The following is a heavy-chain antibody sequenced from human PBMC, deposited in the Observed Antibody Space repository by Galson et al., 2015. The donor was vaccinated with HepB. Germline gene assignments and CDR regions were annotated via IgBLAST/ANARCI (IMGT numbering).Heavy chain of an antibody. Sequence: SLRLSCAASGFTFDDYTMHWVRQAPGKGLEWVSLISWDGGSTYYADSVKGRFTISRDNSKNSLYLQMNSLRTEDTALYYCAKDSMIVVVGDAFDIWGQGTMVTVSS. D-gene: IGHD3-22*01. CDR3: AKDSMIVVVGDAFDI. J-gene: IGHJ3*02. CDR1: GFTFDDYT. V-gene: IGHV3-43*01. CDR2: ISWDGGST.